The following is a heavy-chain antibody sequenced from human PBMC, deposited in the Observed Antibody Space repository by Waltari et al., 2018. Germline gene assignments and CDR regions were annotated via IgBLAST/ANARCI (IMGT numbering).Heavy chain of an antibody. V-gene: IGHV3-11*01. Sequence: QVQLVESGGGLVKPGGSLRLSCAASGFTFSDYYMSWIRQAPGMGLEWFSHSSGSGNTIYYADSVKGRVTISRDNAKNSLYLQMNSLTAEDTAVYYCARDRLDRAYRGFDPWGQGTLVIVSS. D-gene: IGHD5-18*01. J-gene: IGHJ5*02. CDR3: ARDRLDRAYRGFDP. CDR1: GFTFSDYY. CDR2: SSGSGNTI.